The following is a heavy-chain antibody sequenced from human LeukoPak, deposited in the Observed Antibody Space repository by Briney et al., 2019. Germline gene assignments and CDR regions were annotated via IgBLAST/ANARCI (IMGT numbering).Heavy chain of an antibody. D-gene: IGHD3-22*01. CDR3: AGDSSGYYKAYYYYGMDV. V-gene: IGHV4-30-2*01. CDR2: IYHSGST. CDR1: GGSISSGGYY. J-gene: IGHJ6*02. Sequence: PSQTLSLTCTVSGGSISSGGYYWSWIRQPPGKGLEWIGYIYHSGSTYYDPSLKSRVTISVDRSKNQFSLKLSSVTAADTAVYYCAGDSSGYYKAYYYYGMDVWGQGTTVTVSS.